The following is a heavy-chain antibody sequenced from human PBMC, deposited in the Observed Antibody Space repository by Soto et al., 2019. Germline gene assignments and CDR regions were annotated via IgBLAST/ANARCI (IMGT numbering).Heavy chain of an antibody. CDR1: GYIFTNYW. J-gene: IGHJ4*02. D-gene: IGHD2-15*01. CDR3: ARVQGAVVVVAARAYFDS. CDR2: IYPRDSDT. V-gene: IGHV5-51*01. Sequence: GESLKISCQASGYIFTNYWIGWVRQMPGKGLELMGIIYPRDSDTRYSPSFQGQVTISADKSINTAYLQWSSLKASDTAMYFCARVQGAVVVVAARAYFDSWGQGTLVTVSS.